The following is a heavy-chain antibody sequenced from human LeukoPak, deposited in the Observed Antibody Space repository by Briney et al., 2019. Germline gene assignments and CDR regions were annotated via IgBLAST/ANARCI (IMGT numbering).Heavy chain of an antibody. J-gene: IGHJ4*02. CDR1: GFDFSVYS. CDR2: ITSDRNTI. D-gene: IGHD3-3*01. Sequence: GGSLRPSCAASGFDFSVYSMNWVRQAPGKGLEWISYITSDRNTIYYADSVRGRFTISRDNAKKSVYLELSNLRADDTAMYYCARSTEWFADYWGQGTLVTVSS. CDR3: ARSTEWFADY. V-gene: IGHV3-48*01.